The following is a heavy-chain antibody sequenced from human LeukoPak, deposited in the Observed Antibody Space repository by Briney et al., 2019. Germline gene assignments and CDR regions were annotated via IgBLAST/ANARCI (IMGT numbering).Heavy chain of an antibody. CDR1: GFTFSSYA. CDR3: AREPGTDYRKYYFDY. V-gene: IGHV3-23*01. J-gene: IGHJ4*02. Sequence: PGGSLRLSCAASGFTFSSYAMTWVRQAPGKGLEWVSGISGSGGSTYYADSVKGRFTISRDNSKNTLYLQMNSLRAEDTAVYYCAREPGTDYRKYYFDYWGQGTLVTVSS. D-gene: IGHD3/OR15-3a*01. CDR2: ISGSGGST.